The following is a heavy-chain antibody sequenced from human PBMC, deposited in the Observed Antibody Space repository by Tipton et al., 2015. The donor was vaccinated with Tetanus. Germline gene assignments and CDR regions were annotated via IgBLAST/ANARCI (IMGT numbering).Heavy chain of an antibody. D-gene: IGHD4-17*01. J-gene: IGHJ4*02. CDR3: EGDDYYETSLRDYYGEEV. V-gene: IGHV4-59*01. CDR2: IYYTGAT. Sequence: GLVKPSGTLSLTCTVSGASITTYHWSWLRQTPGRGLEWIGHIYYTGATSYNSSLQSRVTLSIDTSKNQFSLKMTSVTAADTAVYFCEGDDYYETSLRDYYGEEVWGQGTLVTVSS. CDR1: GASITTYH.